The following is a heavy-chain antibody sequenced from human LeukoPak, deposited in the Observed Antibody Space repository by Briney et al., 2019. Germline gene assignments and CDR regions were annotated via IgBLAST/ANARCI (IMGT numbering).Heavy chain of an antibody. D-gene: IGHD3-10*01. CDR2: IYTSGST. V-gene: IGHV4-61*02. Sequence: PSQTLSLTCTVSGGSISSGSYYWSWIRQPAGKGLEWIGRIYTSGSTNYNPSLKSRVTISVDTSKNQFSLKLSSVTAADTAVYYCARGALYYYGSGSSPHYFDYWGQGTLVTVSS. CDR3: ARGALYYYGSGSSPHYFDY. J-gene: IGHJ4*02. CDR1: GGSISSGSYY.